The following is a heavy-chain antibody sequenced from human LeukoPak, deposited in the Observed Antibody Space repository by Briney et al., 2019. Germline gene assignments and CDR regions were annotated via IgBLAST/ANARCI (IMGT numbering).Heavy chain of an antibody. Sequence: PGGSLRLSCAASGFTLRSYTMNWVRQAPGKGLEWVSSISSSSVYIYYADSVKGRFTISRDNAKNSLYLQMNSLRAEDTAVYYCASRDCSSTSCYPYYFDYWGQGTLVTVSS. D-gene: IGHD2-2*01. V-gene: IGHV3-21*01. CDR3: ASRDCSSTSCYPYYFDY. J-gene: IGHJ4*02. CDR2: ISSSSVYI. CDR1: GFTLRSYT.